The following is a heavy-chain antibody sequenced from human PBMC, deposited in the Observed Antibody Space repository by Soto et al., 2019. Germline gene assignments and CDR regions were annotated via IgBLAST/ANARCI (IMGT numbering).Heavy chain of an antibody. J-gene: IGHJ6*02. V-gene: IGHV3-15*01. D-gene: IGHD6-13*01. CDR3: TTDRQLVHPNYYYYYGMDV. Sequence: EVQLVESGGGLVKPGGSLRLSCAASGFTFSNAWMSWVRQAPGKGLEWVGRIKSKTDGGTTDYAAPVKGRFTISRDDSKNTLYLQMNSLKTEDTAVYYCTTDRQLVHPNYYYYYGMDVWGQGTTVTVSS. CDR2: IKSKTDGGTT. CDR1: GFTFSNAW.